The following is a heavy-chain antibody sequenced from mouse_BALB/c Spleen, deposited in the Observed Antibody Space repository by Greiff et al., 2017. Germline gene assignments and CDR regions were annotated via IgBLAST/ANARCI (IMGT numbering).Heavy chain of an antibody. Sequence: EVQLVESGGGLVQPGGSRKLSCAASGFTFSSFGMHWVRQAPETGLEWVAYISSGSSTIYYADTVKGRFTISRDNPKNTLFLQMTSLRSEDTAMYYCARGYYGSSPFAYWGQGTLVTVSA. J-gene: IGHJ3*01. V-gene: IGHV5-17*02. D-gene: IGHD1-1*01. CDR2: ISSGSSTI. CDR3: ARGYYGSSPFAY. CDR1: GFTFSSFG.